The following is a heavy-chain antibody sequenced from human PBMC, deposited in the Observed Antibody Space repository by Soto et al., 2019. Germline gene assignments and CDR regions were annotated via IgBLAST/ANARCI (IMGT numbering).Heavy chain of an antibody. Sequence: ASVKVSCKASGYTFTSYTMHWVRQAPGQRLEWMGWINAGNGNTKYSQKFQGRVTITRDTSASTAYMELSSLRSEDTAVYYCAGSYDSSGYPYYFDYWGQGTLVTVPQ. J-gene: IGHJ4*02. CDR3: AGSYDSSGYPYYFDY. D-gene: IGHD3-22*01. CDR2: INAGNGNT. CDR1: GYTFTSYT. V-gene: IGHV1-3*01.